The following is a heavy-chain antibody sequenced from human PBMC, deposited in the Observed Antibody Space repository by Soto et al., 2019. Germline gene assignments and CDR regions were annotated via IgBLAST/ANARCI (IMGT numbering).Heavy chain of an antibody. Sequence: QITLKESGPTLVKPTQTLTLTCTFSGFSLSTSGVGVGWIRQHPGEALEWLALIYWDDDTRSSPSLRSRIAVTKDTSKILVVLTILNMEPEDTSTYYCAHRQIAGTYFYLWGQRTPVTVSS. CDR2: IYWDDDT. D-gene: IGHD3-10*01. CDR1: GFSLSTSGVG. J-gene: IGHJ5*02. V-gene: IGHV2-5*02. CDR3: AHRQIAGTYFYL.